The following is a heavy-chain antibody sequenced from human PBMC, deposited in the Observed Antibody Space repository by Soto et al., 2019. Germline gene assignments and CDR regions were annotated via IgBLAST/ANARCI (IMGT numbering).Heavy chain of an antibody. CDR3: ARQEPKYSSSWYLVRNNWFDP. CDR1: GGSISSSSYY. D-gene: IGHD6-13*01. V-gene: IGHV4-39*01. Sequence: PSETLSLTCTVSGGSISSSSYYWGWIRQPPGKGLEWIGSIYYSGSTHYNPSLKSRVTISVDTSKNQFSLKLSSVTAADTAVYYCARQEPKYSSSWYLVRNNWFDPWGQGTLVTVSS. CDR2: IYYSGST. J-gene: IGHJ5*02.